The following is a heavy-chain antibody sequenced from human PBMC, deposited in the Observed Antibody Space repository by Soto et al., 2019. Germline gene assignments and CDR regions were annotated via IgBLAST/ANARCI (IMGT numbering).Heavy chain of an antibody. CDR3: ARHTPAISISDH. D-gene: IGHD2-15*01. Sequence: QLQLQESGPGLVKPSETLSLTCTVSGGSISSSSYYWGWIRQPPGKGLEWIGSIYYSGSTYYNPSLKSRVTISVDTSKNQFSLKLSSVTAADTAVYYWARHTPAISISDHWGPGTLVTVSS. CDR1: GGSISSSSYY. CDR2: IYYSGST. V-gene: IGHV4-39*01. J-gene: IGHJ4*02.